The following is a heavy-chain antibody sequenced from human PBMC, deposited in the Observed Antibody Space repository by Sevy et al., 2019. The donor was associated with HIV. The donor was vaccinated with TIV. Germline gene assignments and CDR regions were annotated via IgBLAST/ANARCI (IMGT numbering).Heavy chain of an antibody. CDR1: GFTFSSYG. CDR2: IWYDGSNK. Sequence: GGSLRLSCAASGFTFSSYGMHWVRQAPGKGLEWVAVIWYDGSNKYYADSVKGRFTISRDNSKNTLYLQMNSLRAEDSGVYYCARERWELGYAFDIWGQGTMVTV. CDR3: ARERWELGYAFDI. V-gene: IGHV3-33*01. J-gene: IGHJ3*02. D-gene: IGHD1-26*01.